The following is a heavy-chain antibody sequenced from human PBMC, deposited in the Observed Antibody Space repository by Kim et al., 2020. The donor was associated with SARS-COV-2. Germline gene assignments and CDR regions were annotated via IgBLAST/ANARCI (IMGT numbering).Heavy chain of an antibody. CDR1: GITFSNYW. D-gene: IGHD2-8*01. V-gene: IGHV3-7*03. CDR3: ATYATTKGWHDP. Sequence: GGSLRLSCATSGITFSNYWMCWVRQAPGKGLEWVAIIKTDGSDKYYVDSVKGRFTISRDNAKNSLYLQMSSLRAEDTAIYYCATYATTKGWHDPWGQGTLVTVSS. J-gene: IGHJ5*02. CDR2: IKTDGSDK.